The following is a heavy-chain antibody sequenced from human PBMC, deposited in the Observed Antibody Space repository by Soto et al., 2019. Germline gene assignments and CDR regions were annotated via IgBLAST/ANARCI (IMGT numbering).Heavy chain of an antibody. CDR3: ARGPGYSTGWGFDY. CDR1: GFTFSSYA. D-gene: IGHD6-19*01. CDR2: ISDDGSNK. Sequence: QVQLVESGGGVVQPGKSLRLSCAASGFTFSSYAMHWVRQAPGKGLEWVAVISDDGSNKYYADSVKGRFTISRDNSKNTLYLQMNSLRAADTAVYYCARGPGYSTGWGFDYWGQGTLVTVSS. J-gene: IGHJ4*02. V-gene: IGHV3-30-3*01.